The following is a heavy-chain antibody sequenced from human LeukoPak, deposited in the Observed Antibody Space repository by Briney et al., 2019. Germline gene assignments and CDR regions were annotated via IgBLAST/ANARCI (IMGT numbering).Heavy chain of an antibody. V-gene: IGHV4-61*02. D-gene: IGHD3-9*01. Sequence: PSQTLSLTCTVSGGSISSGGYFWSWIRQPAGKGLERIGRFYASGSTNYNPSLQSRVTISVDTSKNQFSLKLTSVTAADTAVYYCARIDSTAGGDYWGQGTLVTVSS. J-gene: IGHJ4*02. CDR1: GGSISSGGYF. CDR2: FYASGST. CDR3: ARIDSTAGGDY.